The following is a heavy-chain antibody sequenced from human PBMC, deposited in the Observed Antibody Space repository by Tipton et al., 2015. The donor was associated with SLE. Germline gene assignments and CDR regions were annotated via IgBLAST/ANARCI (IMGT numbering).Heavy chain of an antibody. J-gene: IGHJ4*02. CDR3: ARLRNRYDTSGPILF. Sequence: TLSLTCTVSGGSISAYFWNWVRQPPGKGLEWIGNVYYSGNTNYNPSPKSRVNISVDPSKNQFSLNLTSVTAADTAGYFCARLRNRYDTSGPILFWDQGVLVTVAS. CDR2: VYYSGNT. CDR1: GGSISAYF. D-gene: IGHD3-22*01. V-gene: IGHV4-59*01.